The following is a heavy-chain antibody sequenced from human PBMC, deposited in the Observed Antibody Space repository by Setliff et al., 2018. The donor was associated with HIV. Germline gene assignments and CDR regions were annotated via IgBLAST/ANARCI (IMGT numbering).Heavy chain of an antibody. D-gene: IGHD6-13*01. V-gene: IGHV1-69*05. CDR1: GGTFSSYG. Sequence: GASVKVSCKTSGGTFSSYGISWVRQAPGQGLEWMGGIIPMFGTGFYAQKFQGRVTITTDESRSTAYMELSSLSSEDTAVFYCARVGHSSSYHYYGMDVWGQGTLVTVSS. J-gene: IGHJ6*02. CDR2: IIPMFGTG. CDR3: ARVGHSSSYHYYGMDV.